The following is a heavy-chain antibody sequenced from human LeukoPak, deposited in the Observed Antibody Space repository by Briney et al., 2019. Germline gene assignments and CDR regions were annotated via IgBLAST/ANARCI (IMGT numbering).Heavy chain of an antibody. CDR1: GYPFTTYY. J-gene: IGHJ3*01. D-gene: IGHD2-15*01. CDR2: INPSGGST. CDR3: ARGKAASGDVFDS. Sequence: ASVKVSCKASGYPFTTYYMHWLRQAPGQGLQWMGIINPSGGSTTYAQKFQGRVTMTRDTPTVTAYMELSSLRSEDTAVYYCARGKAASGDVFDSWGQGTMVTVSS. V-gene: IGHV1-46*01.